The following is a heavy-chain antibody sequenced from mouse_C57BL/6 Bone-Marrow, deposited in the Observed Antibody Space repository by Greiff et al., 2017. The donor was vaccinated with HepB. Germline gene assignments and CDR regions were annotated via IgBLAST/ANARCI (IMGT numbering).Heavy chain of an antibody. V-gene: IGHV1-26*01. D-gene: IGHD2-4*01. CDR2: INPNNGGT. Sequence: VQLQQSGPELVKPGASVKISCKASGYTFTDYYMNWVKQSHGKSLEWIGDINPNNGGTKYNEKFKSKATLTVDKPSSTAHMQLSSLTSEDSAVYYCARGGYDYGGYAMDYWGQGTSVTVSS. CDR3: ARGGYDYGGYAMDY. CDR1: GYTFTDYY. J-gene: IGHJ4*01.